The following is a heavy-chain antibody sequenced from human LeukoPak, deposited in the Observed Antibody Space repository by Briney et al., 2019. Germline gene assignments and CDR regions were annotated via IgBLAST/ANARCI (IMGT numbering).Heavy chain of an antibody. CDR3: ATITSGGYYYYMDV. CDR1: GFTFSSYA. CDR2: ISGSGGST. J-gene: IGHJ6*03. Sequence: GGSLRLSCAASGFTFSSYAMSWVRQAPGKGLEWVSAISGSGGSTYYADSVKGRFTISRDNSKNTLYLQMNSLRAEDTAVYYCATITSGGYYYYMDVWGKGTTVTVSS. D-gene: IGHD3-16*01. V-gene: IGHV3-23*01.